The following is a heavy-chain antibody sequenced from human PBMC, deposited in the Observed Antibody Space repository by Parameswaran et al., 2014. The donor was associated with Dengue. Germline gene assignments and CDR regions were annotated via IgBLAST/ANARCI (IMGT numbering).Heavy chain of an antibody. CDR2: IGVYNGKT. CDR3: ARDFGRRSGYRY. D-gene: IGHD6-13*01. J-gene: IGHJ4*02. Sequence: SWVRQAPGQGLEWLGWIGVYNGKTNYAQRLQDRVSMTTDTSTSTAYMELRSLRSDDTAVYYCARDFGRRSGYRYWGQGTLVTVSS. V-gene: IGHV1-18*01.